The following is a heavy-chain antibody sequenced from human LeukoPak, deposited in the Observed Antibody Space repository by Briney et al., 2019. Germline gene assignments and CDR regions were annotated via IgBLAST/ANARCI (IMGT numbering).Heavy chain of an antibody. V-gene: IGHV2-5*01. D-gene: IGHD4-23*01. CDR3: AQYPDYGGDYDAFDI. Sequence: SGPTLVNPTQTLTLTCTFSGFSLGTSGMGVGWIRQPPGEALGWLAIIYWNDDRRFNPSLKSRLTIKKDTSKNQVVLTVTNMDPVDTATYYCAQYPDYGGDYDAFDIWGHGTMVTVSS. CDR1: GFSLGTSGMG. CDR2: IYWNDDR. J-gene: IGHJ3*02.